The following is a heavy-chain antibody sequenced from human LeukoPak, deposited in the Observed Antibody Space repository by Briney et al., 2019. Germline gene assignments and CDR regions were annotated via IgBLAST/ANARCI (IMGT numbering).Heavy chain of an antibody. CDR1: GYTFTGYH. V-gene: IGHV1-2*06. CDR2: INPNSGGT. CDR3: ARRVVAGTASYYFDY. Sequence: ASVKVSCKASGYTFTGYHMHWVRQAPGQGLEWMGRINPNSGGTNYAQKFQGRVTMTRDTSISTAYMELSRLRSDDTAVYYCARRVVAGTASYYFDYWGQGTLVTVSS. J-gene: IGHJ4*02. D-gene: IGHD6-19*01.